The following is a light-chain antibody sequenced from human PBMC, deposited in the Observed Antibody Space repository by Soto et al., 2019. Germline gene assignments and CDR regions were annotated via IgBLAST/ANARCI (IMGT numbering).Light chain of an antibody. CDR2: EVS. CDR1: QSLLHSDGKTY. Sequence: DIVMTQTPFSLSVTPTQPASISCQSSQSLLHSDGKTYLHWYLQRPGQPPQLLIYEVSNRFSGVPDRFSGSGSGTDFTLKISRVEAEDFGVYYCLHTIQPPFTFGPGTKVEIK. CDR3: LHTIQPPFT. J-gene: IGKJ3*01. V-gene: IGKV2D-29*01.